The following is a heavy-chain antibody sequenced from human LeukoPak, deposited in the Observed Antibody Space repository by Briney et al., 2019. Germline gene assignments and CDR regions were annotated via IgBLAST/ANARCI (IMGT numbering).Heavy chain of an antibody. V-gene: IGHV3-15*01. Sequence: GGSLRLSCAASGFTFSNARMNWVRQAPGKGLEWVGQIKTKADGGTTDYAAPVKGRFTISRDDSKSTLYLQMNSLKTEDTAVYYCTTEPYYYDSSGNYLWYFDYWGQGTLVTVSS. CDR3: TTEPYYYDSSGNYLWYFDY. J-gene: IGHJ4*02. CDR2: IKTKADGGTT. CDR1: GFTFSNAR. D-gene: IGHD3-22*01.